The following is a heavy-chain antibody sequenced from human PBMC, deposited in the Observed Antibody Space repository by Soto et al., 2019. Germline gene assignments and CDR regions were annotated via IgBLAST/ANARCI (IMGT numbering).Heavy chain of an antibody. CDR2: IYYSGST. J-gene: IGHJ3*02. CDR3: ARETVRGKDSEAFDI. V-gene: IGHV4-31*03. Sequence: PSETLSLTCTVSGGSINTGGCYWIWIRQHPAKGLEWIGYIYYSGSTNYNPSLESRLTISIDTSKNQFSLKLMSVTAADTAVYYCARETVRGKDSEAFDIWGQGTMVTVSS. D-gene: IGHD2-21*01. CDR1: GGSINTGGCY.